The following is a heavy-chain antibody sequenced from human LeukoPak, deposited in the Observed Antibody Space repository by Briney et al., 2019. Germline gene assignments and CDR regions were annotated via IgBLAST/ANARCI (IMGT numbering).Heavy chain of an antibody. J-gene: IGHJ5*02. V-gene: IGHV4-39*01. CDR2: IYYSRST. CDR3: ARLHSSSWYGRWFDP. Sequence: PSETLSLTCTVSGGSISSSSYYWGWIRQPPGKGLEWIGSIYYSRSTYYNPSLKSRVTISVDTSKNQFSLKLSSVTAADTAVYYCARLHSSSWYGRWFDPWGQGTLVTVSS. D-gene: IGHD6-13*01. CDR1: GGSISSSSYY.